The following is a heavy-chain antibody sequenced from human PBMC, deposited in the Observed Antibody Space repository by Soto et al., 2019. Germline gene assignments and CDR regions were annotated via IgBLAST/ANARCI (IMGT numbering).Heavy chain of an antibody. V-gene: IGHV3-30-3*01. J-gene: IGHJ6*02. CDR2: ISYDGSNK. CDR1: GFTFSSYA. D-gene: IGHD3-22*01. CDR3: ARGTSPHYYYDSSGTSYGMDV. Sequence: PGGSLRLSCAASGFTFSSYAMHWVRQAPGKGLEWVAVISYDGSNKYYADSVKGRFTISRDNSKNTLYLQMTSLRAEDTAVYYCARGTSPHYYYDSSGTSYGMDVWGQGTTVTVSS.